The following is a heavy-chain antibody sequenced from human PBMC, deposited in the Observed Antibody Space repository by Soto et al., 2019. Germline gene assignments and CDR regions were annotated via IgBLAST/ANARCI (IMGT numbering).Heavy chain of an antibody. V-gene: IGHV4-59*01. CDR2: IYYSGST. CDR1: GGSISKYY. Sequence: SETLSLTCTVPGGSISKYYWSWIRQPPGKGLEWIGYIYYSGSTNYNPSLKSRVTMSVDTSKNQFSLNLSSVTAADTAVYYCARRGAAAGTEDYWGPGTLVTVSS. D-gene: IGHD6-13*01. J-gene: IGHJ4*02. CDR3: ARRGAAAGTEDY.